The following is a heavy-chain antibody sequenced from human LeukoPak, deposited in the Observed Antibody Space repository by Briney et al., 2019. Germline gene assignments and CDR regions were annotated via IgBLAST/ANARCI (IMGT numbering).Heavy chain of an antibody. CDR3: ARDEPTVTTGPPVGS. J-gene: IGHJ5*02. V-gene: IGHV3-74*01. D-gene: IGHD4-17*01. Sequence: GGSLRLSCAASGFTFETYWMHWVRQAPGKGLVWVSCISGDGRTTNYADSVKGRFTITRDNAKNTLYLQMNSLSAEDTAVYYCARDEPTVTTGPPVGSWGQGTLVTVSS. CDR2: ISGDGRTT. CDR1: GFTFETYW.